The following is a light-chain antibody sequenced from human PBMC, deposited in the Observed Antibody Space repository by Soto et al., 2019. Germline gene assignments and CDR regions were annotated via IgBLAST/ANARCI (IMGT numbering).Light chain of an antibody. CDR2: GAS. J-gene: IGKJ1*01. CDR3: QQYGSSPRT. Sequence: EIVLTQSPATLSLSPGERATLSCRASQSISSYLAWYQQKPGQAPRLLIYGASMRASGIPDRFSGSGSGTDFTLTISRMEPEDFAVYCCQQYGSSPRTFGQGTKVDIK. CDR1: QSISSY. V-gene: IGKV3-20*01.